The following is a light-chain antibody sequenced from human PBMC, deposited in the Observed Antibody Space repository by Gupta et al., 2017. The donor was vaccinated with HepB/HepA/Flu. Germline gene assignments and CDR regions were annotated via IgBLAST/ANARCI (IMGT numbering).Light chain of an antibody. J-gene: IGLJ2*01. Sequence: QSALPPPRPVSRAPGQPVALSCTGTSRDIGTYNYVPWYQQHPGKAPKPITYEVNRRPSGVPDRFSGSKSGNTASLTISGRQAEDEADYDCCSYAGTYSWVFGGGTELTVL. CDR3: CSYAGTYSWV. CDR2: EVN. V-gene: IGLV2-11*01. CDR1: SRDIGTYNY.